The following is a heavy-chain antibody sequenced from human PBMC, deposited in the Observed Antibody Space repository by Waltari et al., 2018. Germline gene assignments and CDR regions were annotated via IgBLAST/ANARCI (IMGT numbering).Heavy chain of an antibody. Sequence: QVQLQESGPGLVKPSGTLSLTCSVSGYSISSDLYWGWIRQPPGKGLAWIATVYHRESTYYTPSLMSRLPLAVDTSNNQFSLNLRSVTAADTAVYYCAGLRGFNYAFEPWGRGALVTVSS. CDR2: VYHREST. J-gene: IGHJ5*02. CDR3: AGLRGFNYAFEP. V-gene: IGHV4-38-2*02. CDR1: GYSISSDLY. D-gene: IGHD5-18*01.